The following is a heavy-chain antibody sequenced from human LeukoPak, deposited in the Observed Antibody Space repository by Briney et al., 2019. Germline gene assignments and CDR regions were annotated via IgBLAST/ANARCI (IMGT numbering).Heavy chain of an antibody. CDR1: GFTFSSYS. V-gene: IGHV3-21*01. Sequence: GGSLRLSCAASGFTFSSYSMNWVRQAPGKELEWVSSISSSSSYIYYADSVKGRFTISRDNAKNSLYLQMNSLRAEDTAVYYCARWAAPDYYYYGMDVWGQGTTVTVSS. J-gene: IGHJ6*02. CDR2: ISSSSSYI. CDR3: ARWAAPDYYYYGMDV. D-gene: IGHD6-13*01.